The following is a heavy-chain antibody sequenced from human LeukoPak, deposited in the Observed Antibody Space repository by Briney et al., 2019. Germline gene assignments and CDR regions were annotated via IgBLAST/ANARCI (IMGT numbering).Heavy chain of an antibody. V-gene: IGHV5-51*01. CDR1: GYSFTSHW. CDR3: ARDDYYDSSGYSSGLWD. Sequence: PGESLKISCKGSGYSFTSHWIGWVRQMPGKGLEWMGIIYPGDSDTRYSPSFQGQVTISADKSISTAYLRWSSLKASDTAMYYCARDDYYDSSGYSSGLWDWGQGTLVTVSS. CDR2: IYPGDSDT. J-gene: IGHJ4*02. D-gene: IGHD3-22*01.